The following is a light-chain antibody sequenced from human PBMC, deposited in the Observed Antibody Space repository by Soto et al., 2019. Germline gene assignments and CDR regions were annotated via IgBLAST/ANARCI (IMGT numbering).Light chain of an antibody. J-gene: IGKJ1*01. CDR3: QQYNIWPPWT. V-gene: IGKV3-15*01. Sequence: EIVMTQSPATLSVSPGERSTLSCRARQSVSSNLAWYQQKPGQAPRLLIYGASTRATGIPARFSGSGSGTEFTRTISILQYEDFAVYYCQQYNIWPPWTFGKGAKVEI. CDR1: QSVSSN. CDR2: GAS.